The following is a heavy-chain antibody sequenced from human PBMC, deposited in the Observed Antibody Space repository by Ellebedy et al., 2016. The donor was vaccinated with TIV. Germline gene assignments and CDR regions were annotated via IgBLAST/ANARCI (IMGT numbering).Heavy chain of an antibody. V-gene: IGHV3-21*01. CDR3: ARGSLAVAGLGVEH. J-gene: IGHJ1*01. CDR2: IRSDSSYM. CDR1: GFTFSTKT. Sequence: GGSLRLXXTASGFTFSTKTMNWVRQAPGKGLEWVSSIRSDSSYMYHADSLKDRFTISRDNAKNSLYLQMNSLRADDTAVYYCARGSLAVAGLGVEHWGQGTLVTVSS. D-gene: IGHD6-19*01.